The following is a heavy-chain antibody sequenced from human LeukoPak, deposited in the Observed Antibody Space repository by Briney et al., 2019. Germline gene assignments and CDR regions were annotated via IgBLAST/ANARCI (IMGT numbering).Heavy chain of an antibody. D-gene: IGHD3-16*02. J-gene: IGHJ5*02. CDR3: ARDKLGLGELSLYDQ. V-gene: IGHV1-2*02. CDR1: GYTXTGYY. CDR2: IDPNSGDT. Sequence: ASVKVSCKASGYTXTGYYIHWVRQAPGQGLEWMGWIDPNSGDTNYAQKFQGRVTMTRDTSISTAYMELSRLRSDDTAMYYCARDKLGLGELSLYDQWGQGTLVTVFS.